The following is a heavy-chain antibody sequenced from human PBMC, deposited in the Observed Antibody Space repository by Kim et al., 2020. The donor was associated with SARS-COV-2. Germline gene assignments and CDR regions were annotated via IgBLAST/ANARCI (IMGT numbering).Heavy chain of an antibody. CDR2: FDPEDGET. J-gene: IGHJ6*02. CDR1: GYTLTELS. V-gene: IGHV1-24*01. Sequence: ASVKVSCKVSGYTLTELSMHWVRQAPGKGLEWMGGFDPEDGETIYAQKFQGRVTMTEDTSTDTAYMELSSLRSEDTAVYYCATKRQRWTNYYYGMDVWGQGTTVTVSS. D-gene: IGHD6-25*01. CDR3: ATKRQRWTNYYYGMDV.